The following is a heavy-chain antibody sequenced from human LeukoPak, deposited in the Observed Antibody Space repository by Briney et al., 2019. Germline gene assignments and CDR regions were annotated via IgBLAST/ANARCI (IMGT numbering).Heavy chain of an antibody. CDR1: GFTVSSNY. CDR3: ARVFTSLFDY. V-gene: IGHV3-53*05. Sequence: GGSLRLSCAASGFTVSSNYMSWVRQAPGRGLEWVSVIYSGCSTYYADSVKGRFTISRDNSKNTLYLQMNSLRAEDTAVYYCARVFTSLFDYWGQGTLVTVSS. CDR2: IYSGCST. J-gene: IGHJ4*02.